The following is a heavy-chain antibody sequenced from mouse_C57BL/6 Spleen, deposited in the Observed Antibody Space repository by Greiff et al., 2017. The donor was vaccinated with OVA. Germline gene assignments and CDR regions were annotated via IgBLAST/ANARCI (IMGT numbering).Heavy chain of an antibody. Sequence: ESGAELVKPGASVKLSCTASGFNIKDYYMHWVKQRTEQGLEWIGRIDPEDGETKYAPKFQGKATITADTSSNTAYLQLSSLTSEDTAVYYCATLTGREDYFDYWGQGTTLTVSS. D-gene: IGHD4-1*01. CDR3: ATLTGREDYFDY. CDR2: IDPEDGET. J-gene: IGHJ2*01. V-gene: IGHV14-2*01. CDR1: GFNIKDYY.